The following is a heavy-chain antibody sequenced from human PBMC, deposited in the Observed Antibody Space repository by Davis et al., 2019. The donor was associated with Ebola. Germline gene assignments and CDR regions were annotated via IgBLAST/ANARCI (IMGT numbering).Heavy chain of an antibody. CDR3: ASDSSGWYNDY. V-gene: IGHV4-59*01. D-gene: IGHD6-19*01. CDR1: GGSISSYY. J-gene: IGHJ4*02. CDR2: INHSGST. Sequence: SETLSLTCTVSGGSISSYYWSWIRQPPGKGLEWIGEINHSGSTNYNPSLKSRVTISVDTSKNQFSLKLSSVTAADTAVYYCASDSSGWYNDYWGQGTLVTVSS.